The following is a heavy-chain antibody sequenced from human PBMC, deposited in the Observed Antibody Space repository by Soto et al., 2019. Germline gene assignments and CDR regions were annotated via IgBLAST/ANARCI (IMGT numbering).Heavy chain of an antibody. D-gene: IGHD2-2*03. Sequence: PEGSLRLSCAASGFTFSDYYMSWIRQAPGKGLEWVSYISSSGSTIYYADSVKGRFTISRDNAKNSLYLQMNSLRAEDTAVYYCARVFGYCISTSCYRDTLDYWGQGTLVTVSS. CDR2: ISSSGSTI. V-gene: IGHV3-11*01. CDR3: ARVFGYCISTSCYRDTLDY. CDR1: GFTFSDYY. J-gene: IGHJ4*02.